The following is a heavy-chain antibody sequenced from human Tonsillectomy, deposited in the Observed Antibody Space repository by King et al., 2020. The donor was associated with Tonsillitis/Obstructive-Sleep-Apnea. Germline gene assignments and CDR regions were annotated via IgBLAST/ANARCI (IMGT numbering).Heavy chain of an antibody. Sequence: VQLVESGGGLVQPGGSLRLSCAASGFTFSSYWMHWVRQAPGKGLVWVSRINSDGSSTSYADSVKGRFTISRDNAKNTLYLQMNSLRAEDTAVYYCARVKGITMFGVANYPFDPWGQGTLVTVSS. CDR2: INSDGSST. J-gene: IGHJ5*02. D-gene: IGHD3-3*01. CDR1: GFTFSSYW. V-gene: IGHV3-74*01. CDR3: ARVKGITMFGVANYPFDP.